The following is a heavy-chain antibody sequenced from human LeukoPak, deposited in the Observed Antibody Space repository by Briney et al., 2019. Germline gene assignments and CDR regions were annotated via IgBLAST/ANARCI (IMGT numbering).Heavy chain of an antibody. CDR2: IYYSGST. Sequence: PSETLSLTCNVSGGSISSYHWSWIRQPPGKGLEWVAYIYYSGSTNYNPSLKNRVTISVDTSNNQFSLKLSSVTAADTAVYYCARGSTKMTTVDYWGQGTLVTVSS. CDR1: GGSISSYH. V-gene: IGHV4-59*12. CDR3: ARGSTKMTTVDY. D-gene: IGHD4-11*01. J-gene: IGHJ4*02.